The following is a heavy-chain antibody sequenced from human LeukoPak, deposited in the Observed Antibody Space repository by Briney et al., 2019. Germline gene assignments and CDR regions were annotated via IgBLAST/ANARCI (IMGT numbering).Heavy chain of an antibody. Sequence: SETLSLTCTVSGGSISSYYWSWIRQPPGKGLEWIGYIYYSGSTNYNPSLKSRVTISVDTSKNQFSLKLSSVTAADTAVYYCARHSDYPPYYYYGMDVWGQGTTVTVSS. D-gene: IGHD4-17*01. CDR2: IYYSGST. J-gene: IGHJ6*02. V-gene: IGHV4-59*08. CDR3: ARHSDYPPYYYYGMDV. CDR1: GGSISSYY.